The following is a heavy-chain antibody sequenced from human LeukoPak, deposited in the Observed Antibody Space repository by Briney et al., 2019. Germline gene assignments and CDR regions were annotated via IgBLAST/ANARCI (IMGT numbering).Heavy chain of an antibody. CDR2: IYSGGST. CDR3: ARGHWGLDS. Sequence: GGSLRLSCAASAFSVGSNYMTWVRQAPGKGLEWVSLIYSGGSTYYADSVKGRFTISRDNSKNTLYLQMNSLRAEDTAVYYCARGHWGLDSWGQGTLVSVS. D-gene: IGHD7-27*01. V-gene: IGHV3-66*01. J-gene: IGHJ4*02. CDR1: AFSVGSNY.